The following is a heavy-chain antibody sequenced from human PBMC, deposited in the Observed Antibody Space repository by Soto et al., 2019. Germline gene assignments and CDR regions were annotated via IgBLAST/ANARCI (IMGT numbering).Heavy chain of an antibody. CDR1: GGSFSGYY. J-gene: IGHJ3*02. Sequence: QVQLQQWGAGLLKPSETLSLTCAVYGGSFSGYYWSWIRQPPGKGLEWIGEINHSGSTNYNPSLKSRVTIAVDTSKNQFSLKPSSVTAADTAVYYCARGPELKKDLGYCSGGSCYSIGDAFDIWGQGTMVTVSS. CDR3: ARGPELKKDLGYCSGGSCYSIGDAFDI. V-gene: IGHV4-34*01. D-gene: IGHD2-15*01. CDR2: INHSGST.